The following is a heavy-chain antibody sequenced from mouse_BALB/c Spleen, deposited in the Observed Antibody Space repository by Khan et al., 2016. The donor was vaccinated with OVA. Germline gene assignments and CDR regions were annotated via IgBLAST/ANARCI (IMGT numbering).Heavy chain of an antibody. Sequence: VQLQQSGPGLVKPSQSLSLTCTVTGYSITSEYAWNWIRQSSGNKLEWMGHINYSGNTRYNPSLKGRIPITRDTSKNQFFLQLKSVTTEDAATYYCTRKDYYDYDPFPYWGQGTLVTVSA. CDR3: TRKDYYDYDPFPY. CDR2: INYSGNT. CDR1: GYSITSEYA. J-gene: IGHJ3*01. V-gene: IGHV3-2*02. D-gene: IGHD2-4*01.